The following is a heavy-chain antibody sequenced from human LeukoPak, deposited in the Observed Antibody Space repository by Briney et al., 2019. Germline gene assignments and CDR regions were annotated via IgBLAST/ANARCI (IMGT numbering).Heavy chain of an antibody. J-gene: IGHJ5*02. Sequence: PSETLSLTCTVSVGSISSSSYYWGWIRQPPGKGLEWIGSIYHSGSTYYNPSLKSRVTISVDTSKNQFSLKLSSVTAADTAVYYCARPYGGNSWFDPRGQGTLVTVSS. CDR1: VGSISSSSYY. CDR2: IYHSGST. CDR3: ARPYGGNSWFDP. V-gene: IGHV4-39*01. D-gene: IGHD4-23*01.